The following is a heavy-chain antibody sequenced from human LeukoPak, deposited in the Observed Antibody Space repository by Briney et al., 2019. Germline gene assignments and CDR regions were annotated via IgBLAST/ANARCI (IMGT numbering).Heavy chain of an antibody. CDR3: AKSTTGISAWFDP. D-gene: IGHD1-1*01. J-gene: IGHJ5*02. CDR2: INPSGGST. CDR1: GYTFTSYY. Sequence: ASVKVSCKASGYTFTSYYMHWVRQAPGQGLEWMGLINPSGGSTSYAQKFQGRVTMTRDTSTSTVYMELSSLRSEDTAVYYCAKSTTGISAWFDPWGQGTLVTVSS. V-gene: IGHV1-46*01.